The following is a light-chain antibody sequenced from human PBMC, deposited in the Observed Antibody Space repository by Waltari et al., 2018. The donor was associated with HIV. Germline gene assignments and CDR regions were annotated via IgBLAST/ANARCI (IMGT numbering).Light chain of an antibody. CDR1: QTIGTY. CDR3: QQSYTTPRT. CDR2: SAS. V-gene: IGKV1-39*01. Sequence: IQVTQSPSSLSASVGDGVTVTCRASQTIGTYLNWYQQVPGEAPKLLIYSASNLQSGVPSRFSGSGYGTDFSLTISSLEPEDFAVYYCQQSYTTPRTFGQGTKVEIK. J-gene: IGKJ1*01.